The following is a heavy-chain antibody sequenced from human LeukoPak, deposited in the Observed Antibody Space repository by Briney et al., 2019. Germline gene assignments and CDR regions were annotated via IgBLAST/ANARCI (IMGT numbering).Heavy chain of an antibody. V-gene: IGHV3-23*01. D-gene: IGHD6-6*01. Sequence: GGSLRVPCSASGFTFSSYAMSWVRQAPGKGLEWVSAISGGSGSTYYADSVKGRFTISRDNSKNTLYLQMDSLRAEDTAIYYCAKSPYSSSRQGYWGQGTLVSVSS. CDR2: ISGGSGST. J-gene: IGHJ4*02. CDR3: AKSPYSSSRQGY. CDR1: GFTFSSYA.